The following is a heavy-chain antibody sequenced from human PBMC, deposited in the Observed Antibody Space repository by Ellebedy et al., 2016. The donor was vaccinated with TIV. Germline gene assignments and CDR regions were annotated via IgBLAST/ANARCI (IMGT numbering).Heavy chain of an antibody. CDR3: ARVLRATSGMDV. CDR2: INPDSGGT. Sequence: ASVKVSCKTSGYIFTAYYIHWARQAPGQGLEWMGWINPDSGGTNFPQRFHGRVTMTRDTSVNTVYMELSRLQSDDTAVYYCARVLRATSGMDVWGQGTTVTVS. J-gene: IGHJ6*02. D-gene: IGHD4/OR15-4a*01. V-gene: IGHV1-2*02. CDR1: GYIFTAYY.